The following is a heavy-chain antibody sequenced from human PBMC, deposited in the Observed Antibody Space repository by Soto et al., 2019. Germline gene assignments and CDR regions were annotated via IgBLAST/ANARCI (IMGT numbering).Heavy chain of an antibody. J-gene: IGHJ5*02. CDR3: ARDGSSTANWIDH. Sequence: PSETLSLTCTVSGDAIYIGGYYWTWIRPHPGKGLEWIGNIYHSGKTYYNPYLETRITMSVDTSKNQFALTLAAVTAADTAVYYCARDGSSTANWIDHWGQGALVTASS. CDR2: IYHSGKT. V-gene: IGHV4-31*03. CDR1: GDAIYIGGYY. D-gene: IGHD2-2*01.